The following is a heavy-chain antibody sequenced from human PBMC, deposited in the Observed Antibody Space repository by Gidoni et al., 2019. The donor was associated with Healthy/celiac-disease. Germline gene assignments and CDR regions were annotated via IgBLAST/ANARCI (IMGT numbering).Heavy chain of an antibody. CDR3: ASSMGDCSSTSCYSFDY. Sequence: EVQLVQSGAEVKKPGESLKISCKGSGYSFTSYWIGWVRQMPGKGLEWIGIIYPGDSDTRYSPSFQGQVTISADKSISTAYLQWSSLKASDTAMYYCASSMGDCSSTSCYSFDYWGQGTLVTVSS. D-gene: IGHD2-2*01. CDR2: IYPGDSDT. J-gene: IGHJ4*02. V-gene: IGHV5-51*01. CDR1: GYSFTSYW.